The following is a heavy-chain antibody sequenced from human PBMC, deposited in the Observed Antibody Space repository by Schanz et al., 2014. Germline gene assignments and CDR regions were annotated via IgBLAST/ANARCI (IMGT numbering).Heavy chain of an antibody. V-gene: IGHV1-2*06. CDR1: GYRFIGYY. CDR2: VSPYSGDP. D-gene: IGHD2-15*01. Sequence: QVLLVQSGAEVKKPGASVKVSCKASGYRFIGYYVHWVRQAPGQGLEWMGRVSPYSGDPNYAQNLQGRVTLTTDTSTSTAYMELRSLRSDDTAVYYCARENRLPVVVAAHRNYYHAMDVWGQGTTVTISS. CDR3: ARENRLPVVVAAHRNYYHAMDV. J-gene: IGHJ6*02.